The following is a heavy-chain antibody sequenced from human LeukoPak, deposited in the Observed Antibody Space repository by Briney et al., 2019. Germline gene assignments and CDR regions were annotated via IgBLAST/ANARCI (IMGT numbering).Heavy chain of an antibody. V-gene: IGHV3-53*01. CDR1: GITVSSNY. J-gene: IGHJ4*02. Sequence: PGGSLRLSCAASGITVSSNYMSWVRQPPGKGLEWVSIIYSGGTTYYADSVQGRFTISRDNSKNTVYLQMNSLRAEDTALYYCARVADTHIFDYWGQGTLVTVSS. CDR2: IYSGGTT. D-gene: IGHD2-21*01. CDR3: ARVADTHIFDY.